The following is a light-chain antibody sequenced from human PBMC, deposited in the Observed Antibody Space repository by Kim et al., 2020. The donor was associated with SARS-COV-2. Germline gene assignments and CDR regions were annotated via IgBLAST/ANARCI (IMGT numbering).Light chain of an antibody. CDR2: AAS. J-gene: IGKJ4*01. Sequence: AIRMTQSPSSFSASTGDRVTITCRASQGISSYLAWYQQKPGKAPKLLISAASTLQSGVPSRFSGSGSGTDFTLTISCLQSEDFATYYCQQYYSFPPTFGGGTKVDIK. CDR3: QQYYSFPPT. V-gene: IGKV1-8*01. CDR1: QGISSY.